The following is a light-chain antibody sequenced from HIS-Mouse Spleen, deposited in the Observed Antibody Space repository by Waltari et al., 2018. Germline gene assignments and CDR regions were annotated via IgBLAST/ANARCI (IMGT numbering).Light chain of an antibody. V-gene: IGLV3-27*01. CDR1: VLEKTY. Sequence: SYELTQPSSVSVSPGQPARTTCSGDVLEKTYARWFQQKPGQAPVLVIYKDSERPSGVPERFSGSSSGTTVTLTISGAQVEDEADYYCYSAADNNLGVFGGGTKLTVL. CDR2: KDS. CDR3: YSAADNNLGV. J-gene: IGLJ3*02.